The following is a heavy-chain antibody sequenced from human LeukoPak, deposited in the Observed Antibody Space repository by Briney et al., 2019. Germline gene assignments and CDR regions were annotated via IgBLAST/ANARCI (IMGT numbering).Heavy chain of an antibody. Sequence: KPGGSLRLSCAASGFSFSDYYMSWVRQAPGKGLEWISYITNSGSTIYYAESVKGRFTISRDDAKNSLYLQMNNLRAGDTAVYYCARDRDCGTTTCSVDYWGQGTLVTVSS. CDR2: ITNSGSTI. CDR3: ARDRDCGTTTCSVDY. V-gene: IGHV3-11*01. J-gene: IGHJ4*02. CDR1: GFSFSDYY. D-gene: IGHD2-2*01.